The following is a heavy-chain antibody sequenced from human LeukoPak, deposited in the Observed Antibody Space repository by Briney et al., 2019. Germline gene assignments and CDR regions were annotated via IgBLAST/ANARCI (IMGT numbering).Heavy chain of an antibody. D-gene: IGHD1-1*01. J-gene: IGHJ5*02. Sequence: GASVKVSCKASGYTFTSYGISWVRQAPGQGLEWIGWISAYNGNTNYAQKLQGRVTMTTDTSTSTAYMELRSLRSDDTAVYYCARFVQSDWNDDWFDPWGQRTRVTVSS. CDR2: ISAYNGNT. V-gene: IGHV1-18*01. CDR3: ARFVQSDWNDDWFDP. CDR1: GYTFTSYG.